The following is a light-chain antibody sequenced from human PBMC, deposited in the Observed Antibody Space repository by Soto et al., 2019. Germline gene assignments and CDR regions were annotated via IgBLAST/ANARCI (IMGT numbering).Light chain of an antibody. J-gene: IGLJ2*01. Sequence: QSAMTQPVSVSGSPGQAITISCTGTSRDVGGYDYVSWYQQQPGKAPKLTIYDVNNRASGGSGRFSGSKSGTTASLTCSWRRAEDEDSFYCSSYTTGGAFVVFGRGSKRTVL. CDR1: SRDVGGYDY. CDR2: DVN. V-gene: IGLV2-14*03. CDR3: SSYTTGGAFVV.